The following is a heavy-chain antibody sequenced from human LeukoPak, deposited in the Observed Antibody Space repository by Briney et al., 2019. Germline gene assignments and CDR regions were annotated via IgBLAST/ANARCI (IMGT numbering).Heavy chain of an antibody. D-gene: IGHD5-12*01. Sequence: SETLSLTCAVYGGSFSGYYWSWIRQPPGKGLGWIGEINHSGSTNYNPSLKSRVTISVDTSKNQFSLKLSSVTAADTAVYYCARAGPEPAIVATIDYYFDYWGQGTLVTVSS. CDR1: GGSFSGYY. CDR2: INHSGST. CDR3: ARAGPEPAIVATIDYYFDY. V-gene: IGHV4-34*01. J-gene: IGHJ4*02.